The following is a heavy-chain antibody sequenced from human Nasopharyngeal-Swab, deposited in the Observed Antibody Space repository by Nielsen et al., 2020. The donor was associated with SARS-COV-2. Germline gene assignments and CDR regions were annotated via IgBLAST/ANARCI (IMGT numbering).Heavy chain of an antibody. D-gene: IGHD2-2*01. J-gene: IGHJ6*03. V-gene: IGHV3-30*03. CDR3: ARYAVPAAIEWDYYYYYMDV. CDR2: ISYDGSNK. Sequence: GESLKISCAASGFTFSSYGMHWVRQAPGKGLEWVAVISYDGSNKYYADSVKGRFTISRDNAKNSLYLQMNSLRAEDTAVYYCARYAVPAAIEWDYYYYYMDVWGKGTTVTVSS. CDR1: GFTFSSYG.